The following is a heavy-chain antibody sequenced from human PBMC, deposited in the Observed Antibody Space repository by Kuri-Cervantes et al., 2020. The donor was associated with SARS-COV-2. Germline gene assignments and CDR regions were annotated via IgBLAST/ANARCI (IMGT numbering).Heavy chain of an antibody. V-gene: IGHV3-20*04. D-gene: IGHD3-10*01. J-gene: IGHJ5*02. Sequence: GESLKISCAASGFTFDDYGMSWVRQAPGKGLEWVSGINWNGGSTGYADSVKGRFTISRDNAKNSLYLQMNSLRAEDTAVYYCARNPRAYGGFDPWGQGTLVTAPQ. CDR3: ARNPRAYGGFDP. CDR1: GFTFDDYG. CDR2: INWNGGST.